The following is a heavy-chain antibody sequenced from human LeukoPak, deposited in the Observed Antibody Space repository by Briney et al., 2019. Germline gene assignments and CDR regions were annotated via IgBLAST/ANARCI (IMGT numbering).Heavy chain of an antibody. Sequence: SVKVSCKASGGTFSSYAISWVRQAPGQGLEWMGGIIPIFGTANYAQKFQGRVTITADESTSTAYMELSSLRSEDTAVYYCAREGYGGSRGADYWGQGTLVTVSS. CDR2: IIPIFGTA. D-gene: IGHD4-23*01. V-gene: IGHV1-69*13. CDR3: AREGYGGSRGADY. CDR1: GGTFSSYA. J-gene: IGHJ4*02.